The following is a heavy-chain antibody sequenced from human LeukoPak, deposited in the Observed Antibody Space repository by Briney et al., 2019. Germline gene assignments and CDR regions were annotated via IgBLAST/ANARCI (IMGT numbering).Heavy chain of an antibody. Sequence: ASVKVSCKASGYTFTSYGISWVRQAPGQGLEWVGWINANNGGTNYAQKFQGRVTLTRDTSISTAYMELSSLRSDDTAIYYCARNGGLTGGHFDYWGQGTLVTVSS. D-gene: IGHD7-27*01. J-gene: IGHJ4*02. V-gene: IGHV1-2*02. CDR1: GYTFTSYG. CDR3: ARNGGLTGGHFDY. CDR2: INANNGGT.